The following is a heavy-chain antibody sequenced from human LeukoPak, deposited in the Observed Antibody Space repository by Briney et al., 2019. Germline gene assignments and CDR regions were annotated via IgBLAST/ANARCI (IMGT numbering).Heavy chain of an antibody. Sequence: GGSLRLSCAASGFTFSDYSLNWVRQAPGKGLEWISYISASSATIHYADSVKGRFSISRDNAKNSLYLQVNSLRAEDTAVYYCARDLNWGLDYWGQGTLVTVSS. CDR3: ARDLNWGLDY. J-gene: IGHJ4*02. V-gene: IGHV3-48*01. CDR2: ISASSATI. D-gene: IGHD7-27*01. CDR1: GFTFSDYS.